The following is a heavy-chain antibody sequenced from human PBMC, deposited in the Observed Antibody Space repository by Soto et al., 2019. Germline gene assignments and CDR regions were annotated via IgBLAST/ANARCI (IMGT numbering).Heavy chain of an antibody. D-gene: IGHD3-3*01. CDR1: GGTFSSYA. Sequence: QVQLVQSGAEVKKPGSSVKVSCKASGGTFSSYAISWVRQAPGQGLEWMGGIIPIFGTANYAQKFQGRVKITGDKSTSNTYMEVGSLRSGETAVFFWGGEGRFYVFWGGYSPGLDVWGQGAPVTVS. CDR3: GGEGRFYVFWGGYSPGLDV. J-gene: IGHJ6*02. V-gene: IGHV1-69*06. CDR2: IIPIFGTA.